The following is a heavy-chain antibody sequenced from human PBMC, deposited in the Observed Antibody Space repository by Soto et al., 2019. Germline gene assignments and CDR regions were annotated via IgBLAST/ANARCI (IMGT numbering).Heavy chain of an antibody. CDR2: IYYSGST. D-gene: IGHD4-17*01. CDR3: ARGNDFGDYYFDY. J-gene: IGHJ4*02. Sequence: SETLSLTCTVSGGSISYCYWSWIRQPPGKGLEWIGYIYYSGSTNCNPSLKSRVTISVDTSKNQFSLKLSPVTAADTAVYYCARGNDFGDYYFDYWGQGTLVTVSS. CDR1: GGSISYCY. V-gene: IGHV4-59*01.